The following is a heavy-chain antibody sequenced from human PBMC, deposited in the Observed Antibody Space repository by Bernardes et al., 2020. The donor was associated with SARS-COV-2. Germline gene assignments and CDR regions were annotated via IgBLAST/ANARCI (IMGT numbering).Heavy chain of an antibody. V-gene: IGHV3-9*01. CDR2: ISWNSGSI. D-gene: IGHD3-22*01. CDR3: AKDIATKATYYYDSSGYAGFDY. Sequence: GWSLRLSCAASGFTFDDYAMHWVRQAPGTGLEWVSGISWNSGSIGYADSVKGRFTISRDNAKNSLYLQMNSLRAEDTALYYCAKDIATKATYYYDSSGYAGFDYWGQGTLVTVSA. CDR1: GFTFDDYA. J-gene: IGHJ4*02.